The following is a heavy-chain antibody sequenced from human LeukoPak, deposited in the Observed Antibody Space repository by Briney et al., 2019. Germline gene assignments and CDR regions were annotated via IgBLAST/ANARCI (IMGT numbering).Heavy chain of an antibody. CDR1: SGSISGYY. Sequence: SETLSLTCTVSSGSISGYYWSWIRQPPGKGLEWIGYIYDSGSTNYNPSLKSRVTISVDASKNQFSLKLSSVTAADTAVYYCARGGRAVASNWFDPWGQGTLVTVSS. J-gene: IGHJ5*02. V-gene: IGHV4-59*01. D-gene: IGHD6-19*01. CDR2: IYDSGST. CDR3: ARGGRAVASNWFDP.